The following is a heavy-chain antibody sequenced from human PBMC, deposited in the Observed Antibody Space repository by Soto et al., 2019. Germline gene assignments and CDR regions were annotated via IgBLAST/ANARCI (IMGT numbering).Heavy chain of an antibody. V-gene: IGHV4-31*03. D-gene: IGHD6-25*01. J-gene: IGHJ5*02. CDR2: IYYSGST. CDR1: GGSISSGGYY. CDR3: ASEAAGILNWFDP. Sequence: QVQLQESGPGLVKPSQTLSLTCTVSGGSISSGGYYWSWIRQHPGKGLEWIGYIYYSGSTYYNPSLTSRVTLSVDTSKNQFSLKLSSVTAADTAVYYCASEAAGILNWFDPWGQGTLVTVSS.